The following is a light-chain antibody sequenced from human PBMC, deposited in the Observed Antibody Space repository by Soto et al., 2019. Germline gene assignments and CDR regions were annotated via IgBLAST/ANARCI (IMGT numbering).Light chain of an antibody. CDR1: SSDVGGYNY. CDR2: EVS. V-gene: IGLV2-14*01. Sequence: QSVLTQPAYVSGSPGQSITISCTGTSSDVGGYNYVSWYQQHPGKAPKLMIYEVSNRPSGVSDRFSGSKSGNTASLTTSGLQAEDEADYYCSSYTSSTLYVFGTGTKLTVL. J-gene: IGLJ1*01. CDR3: SSYTSSTLYV.